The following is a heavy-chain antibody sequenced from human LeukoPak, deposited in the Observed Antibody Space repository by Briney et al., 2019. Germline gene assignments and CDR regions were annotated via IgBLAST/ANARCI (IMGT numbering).Heavy chain of an antibody. J-gene: IGHJ4*02. CDR3: AKDLLRGYSGYDLDY. CDR2: ISYDGSNK. Sequence: GGSLRLSCAASGFTFSSYGMHWVRQAPGKGLEWVAVISYDGSNKYYADSVKGRFTISRDNSKNTLYLQMNSLRAEDTAGYYFAKDLLRGYSGYDLDYLGQGTLVTVSS. CDR1: GFTFSSYG. V-gene: IGHV3-30*18. D-gene: IGHD5-12*01.